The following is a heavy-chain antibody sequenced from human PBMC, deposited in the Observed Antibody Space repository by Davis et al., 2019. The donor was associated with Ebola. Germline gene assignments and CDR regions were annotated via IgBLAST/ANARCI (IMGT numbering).Heavy chain of an antibody. CDR3: ARDGEYCTNGICSTYFDN. V-gene: IGHV3-53*01. Sequence: GGSLRLSCAASGFIVSDKYMSWVRQAPGKGLEWVSTLGLSADTYYADSVKGRFTISRDNSKNTLYLQMNSLRAEDTAVYYCARDGEYCTNGICSTYFDNWGQGTLVTVSS. CDR1: GFIVSDKY. J-gene: IGHJ4*02. CDR2: LGLSADT. D-gene: IGHD2-8*01.